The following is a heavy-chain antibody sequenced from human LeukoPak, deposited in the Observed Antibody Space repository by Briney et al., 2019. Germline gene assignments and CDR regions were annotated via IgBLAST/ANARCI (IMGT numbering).Heavy chain of an antibody. V-gene: IGHV4-59*12. CDR2: IYHSGIT. Sequence: SETLSLTCTVSGGSISSYYWSWIRQPPGKGLEWIGYIYHSGITYYNPSLKSRVTISVDRSKNQFSLRLSSVTAADTAVYYCARKGGTQSDWFDPWGQGTLVTVSS. CDR1: GGSISSYY. J-gene: IGHJ5*02. CDR3: ARKGGTQSDWFDP. D-gene: IGHD6-25*01.